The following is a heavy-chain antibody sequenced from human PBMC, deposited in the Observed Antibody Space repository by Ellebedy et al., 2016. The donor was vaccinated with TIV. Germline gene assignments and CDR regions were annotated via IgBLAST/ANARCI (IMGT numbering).Heavy chain of an antibody. J-gene: IGHJ4*02. V-gene: IGHV1-3*01. D-gene: IGHD3-10*01. CDR1: GYTFTSYA. Sequence: ASVKVSCXASGYTFTSYAMHWVRQAPGQRLEWMGWINAGNGNTKYSQKFQGRVTITRDTSASTAYMELRSLKSDDTAVYYCARDSGYGDYLGYWGQGTLVTVSS. CDR2: INAGNGNT. CDR3: ARDSGYGDYLGY.